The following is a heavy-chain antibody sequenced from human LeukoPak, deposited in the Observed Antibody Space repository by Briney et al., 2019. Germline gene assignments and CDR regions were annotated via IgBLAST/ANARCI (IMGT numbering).Heavy chain of an antibody. Sequence: GGSLRLSCAASGFTFSSYSMNWVRQAPGKGLEWVSSISSSSSYIYYADSVKGRFTISRDNAKNSLYLQMNGLRAEDTAVYYCARGLQLLWFGEIGYWGQGTLVTVSS. D-gene: IGHD3-10*01. J-gene: IGHJ4*02. V-gene: IGHV3-21*01. CDR2: ISSSSSYI. CDR3: ARGLQLLWFGEIGY. CDR1: GFTFSSYS.